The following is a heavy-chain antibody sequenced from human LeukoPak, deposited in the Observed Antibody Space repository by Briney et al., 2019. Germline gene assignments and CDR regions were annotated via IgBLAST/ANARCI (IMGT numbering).Heavy chain of an antibody. Sequence: ASVKVSCKASGYTFTSYGISWVRQAPGQGLEWMGWISAYNGNTNYAQKLQGRVTMTTDTSTSTAYMELRSLKSDDTAVYYCARDQGPSYYDSSGSGFDPWGQGTLVTVSS. V-gene: IGHV1-18*01. CDR3: ARDQGPSYYDSSGSGFDP. D-gene: IGHD3-22*01. J-gene: IGHJ5*02. CDR2: ISAYNGNT. CDR1: GYTFTSYG.